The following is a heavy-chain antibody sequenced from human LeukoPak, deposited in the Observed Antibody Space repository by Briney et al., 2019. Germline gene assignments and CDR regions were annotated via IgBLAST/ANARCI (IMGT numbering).Heavy chain of an antibody. CDR1: GFTFSDYC. Sequence: MAGGSLRLSCAASGFTFSDYCMSWIRQAPGKGLEWVSYISSSGSTIYYADSVKGRFTISRDNAKNSLYLQMNSLRAEDTAVYYCARKGDLGSWFDPWGQGTLVTVSS. V-gene: IGHV3-11*04. D-gene: IGHD7-27*01. CDR3: ARKGDLGSWFDP. CDR2: ISSSGSTI. J-gene: IGHJ5*02.